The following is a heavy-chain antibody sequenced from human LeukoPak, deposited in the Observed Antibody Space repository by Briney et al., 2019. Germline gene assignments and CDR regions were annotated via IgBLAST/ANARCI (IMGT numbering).Heavy chain of an antibody. CDR2: ISSSGSTI. Sequence: AGGSLRLSSAASGFTFSDYYMSWIRQAPGKGLEWVSYISSSGSTIYYADPVKGRFTISRDNAKNSLYLQMNSLRAEDTAVYYCARDLRYYYMDVWGKGTTVTVSS. CDR3: ARDLRYYYMDV. CDR1: GFTFSDYY. V-gene: IGHV3-11*04. J-gene: IGHJ6*03.